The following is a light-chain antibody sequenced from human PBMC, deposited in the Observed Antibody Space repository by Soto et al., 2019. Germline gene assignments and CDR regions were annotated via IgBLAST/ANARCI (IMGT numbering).Light chain of an antibody. V-gene: IGKV3-15*01. J-gene: IGKJ1*01. CDR2: GAS. CDR3: QQYNNWPWT. CDR1: QSVNSN. Sequence: EIVMTQSPATLSVSPGERATLSCWASQSVNSNLAWYQRKPGQAPRLLIYGASTRATGIPVRFSGSGSGTEFTLTISSLQSEDFAVYYCQQYNNWPWTFGQGTKVEIK.